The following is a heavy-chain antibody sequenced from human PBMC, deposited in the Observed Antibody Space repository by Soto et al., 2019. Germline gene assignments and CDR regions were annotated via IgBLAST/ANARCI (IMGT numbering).Heavy chain of an antibody. J-gene: IGHJ3*02. CDR3: ARDRTGTGYGAFDT. D-gene: IGHD1-1*01. CDR1: GFTFSDYY. V-gene: IGHV1-2*04. CDR2: INPDSGGT. Sequence: QVQLVQSGAEVKKPGASVKVSCKASGFTFSDYYIHWLRQAPGQGPEWMGLINPDSGGTRFAQKFQSWVTMTSDTSTNIEYRELSRLSFNGTAVYYGARDRTGTGYGAFDTWGQWTMVTVSS.